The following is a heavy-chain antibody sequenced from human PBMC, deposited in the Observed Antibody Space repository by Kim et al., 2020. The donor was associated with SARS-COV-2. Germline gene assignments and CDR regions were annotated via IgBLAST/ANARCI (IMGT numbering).Heavy chain of an antibody. Sequence: SETLSLTCTVSGGSISSSSYYWGWIRQPPGKGLEWIGSIYYSGSTYYNPSLKSRVTISVDTSKNQFSLKLSSVTAADTAVYYCARRAANSYGHGLDYWGQGTLVTVSS. CDR1: GGSISSSSYY. V-gene: IGHV4-39*01. D-gene: IGHD5-18*01. CDR2: IYYSGST. J-gene: IGHJ4*02. CDR3: ARRAANSYGHGLDY.